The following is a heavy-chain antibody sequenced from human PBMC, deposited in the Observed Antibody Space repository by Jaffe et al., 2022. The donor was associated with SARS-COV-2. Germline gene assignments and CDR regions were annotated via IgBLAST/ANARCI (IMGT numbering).Heavy chain of an antibody. V-gene: IGHV4-4*02. D-gene: IGHD1-1*01. CDR1: GGSISSSNW. CDR3: ARDGVLTTVANEVKHFYGLDV. J-gene: IGHJ6*02. CDR2: IFHDGST. Sequence: QVQLQESGPGLVKPSGTLSLTCAVSGGSISSSNWWSWVRQPPGKGLEWIGEIFHDGSTNYNPSLESRVTISVNNSKNQFSLRLTSVTAADTAVYFCARDGVLTTVANEVKHFYGLDVWGQGTPVTVSS.